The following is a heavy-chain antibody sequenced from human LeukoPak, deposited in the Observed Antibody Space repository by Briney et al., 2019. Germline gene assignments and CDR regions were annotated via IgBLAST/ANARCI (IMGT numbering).Heavy chain of an antibody. CDR2: MNPNSGNT. Sequence: GASVKVSCKASGYTFTGYYMHWVRQATGQGLEWMGWMNPNSGNTGYAQKFQGRVTMTRNTPISTAYMELRSMRSEDTAVYYCARARGAVATISGPKSSRARGGEFDYWGQGTLVTVSS. CDR1: GYTFTGYY. D-gene: IGHD5-12*01. CDR3: ARARGAVATISGPKSSRARGGEFDY. V-gene: IGHV1-8*02. J-gene: IGHJ4*02.